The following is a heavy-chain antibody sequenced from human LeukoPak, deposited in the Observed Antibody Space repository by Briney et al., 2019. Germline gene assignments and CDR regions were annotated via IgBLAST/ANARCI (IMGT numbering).Heavy chain of an antibody. D-gene: IGHD4-17*01. CDR2: IYYSGST. CDR1: GGFISSSSYY. CDR3: ARGRGYDFGFDY. Sequence: SETLSLTCTVSGGFISSSSYYWGWIRQPPGKGLEWIGSIYYSGSTYYNPSLKSRVTISVDTSKNQFSLKLSSVTAADTAVYYCARGRGYDFGFDYWGQGTLVTVSS. V-gene: IGHV4-39*01. J-gene: IGHJ4*02.